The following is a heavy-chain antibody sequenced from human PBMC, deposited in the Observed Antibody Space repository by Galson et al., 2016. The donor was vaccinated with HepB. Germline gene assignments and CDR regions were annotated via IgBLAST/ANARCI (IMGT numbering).Heavy chain of an antibody. J-gene: IGHJ3*01. CDR1: GYSFTTYW. Sequence: QSGAEVKKPGESLKISCKVSGYSFTTYWIGWVRQVPGQGLEWMALIYPSHSDTRYSPTFQDQVTISADKSIATAFLEWSSLKASDTAMYFCVRRSRTWNPRNAFDVWGQGTMVTVSS. D-gene: IGHD1-1*01. CDR3: VRRSRTWNPRNAFDV. CDR2: IYPSHSDT. V-gene: IGHV5-51*01.